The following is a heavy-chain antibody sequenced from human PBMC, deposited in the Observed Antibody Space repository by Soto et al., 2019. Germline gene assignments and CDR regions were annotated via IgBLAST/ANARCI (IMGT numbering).Heavy chain of an antibody. CDR1: GGSFSNSA. CDR2: IIPIFTTT. CDR3: ARPSGLLGQFSALVDY. Sequence: QVQLVQSGSEVRRPGSSVKVSCKASGGSFSNSAIAWVRQAPGQGLEWLGMIIPIFTTTNYAQKFKDRLTITADGSTSTAYMELSGLKSEDTAVYFCARPSGLLGQFSALVDYWRQGTLVTVSS. J-gene: IGHJ4*02. D-gene: IGHD6-6*01. V-gene: IGHV1-69*18.